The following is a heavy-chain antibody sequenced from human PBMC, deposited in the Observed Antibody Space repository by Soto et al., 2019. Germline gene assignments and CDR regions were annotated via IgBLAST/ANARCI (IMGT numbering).Heavy chain of an antibody. D-gene: IGHD6-13*01. Sequence: PGGSLRLSCAASGVPFSSYTVHWVRQTPGKGLERVAVISHDGNDKYYADSVKGRFTISRDNSKNTLYLQMNSLRAEDTAVYYCARDPVSDSSSWFFDYWGQGTLVTVSS. CDR3: ARDPVSDSSSWFFDY. CDR1: GVPFSSYT. CDR2: ISHDGNDK. V-gene: IGHV3-30*04. J-gene: IGHJ4*02.